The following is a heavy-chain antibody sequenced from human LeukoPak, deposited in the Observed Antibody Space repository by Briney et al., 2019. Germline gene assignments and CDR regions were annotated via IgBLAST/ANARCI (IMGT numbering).Heavy chain of an antibody. V-gene: IGHV3-23*01. Sequence: PGGSLRLSCAASGFTFSRYAMSWVRQAPGKGLEWVSAISGSGGSTYYADSVKGRFTISRDNSKNTLYLQMNSLRAEDTAVYYCAKRYSCSSTSYYFDYWGQGALVTVSS. CDR3: AKRYSCSSTSYYFDY. CDR1: GFTFSRYA. CDR2: ISGSGGST. J-gene: IGHJ4*02. D-gene: IGHD6-13*01.